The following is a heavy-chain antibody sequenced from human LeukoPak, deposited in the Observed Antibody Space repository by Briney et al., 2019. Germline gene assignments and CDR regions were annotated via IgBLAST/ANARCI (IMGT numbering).Heavy chain of an antibody. CDR2: ISSSGSTI. CDR3: ARERDIVVVAAAMVDY. D-gene: IGHD2-2*01. V-gene: IGHV3-48*03. Sequence: GGSLRLSCAASGFTFSSYEMNWVRQAPGKGLEWVSYISSSGSTIYYADSVKGRFTISRDNAKNSLYLQMNSLRAEDTAVYYCARERDIVVVAAAMVDYWGQGTLVTVSS. J-gene: IGHJ4*02. CDR1: GFTFSSYE.